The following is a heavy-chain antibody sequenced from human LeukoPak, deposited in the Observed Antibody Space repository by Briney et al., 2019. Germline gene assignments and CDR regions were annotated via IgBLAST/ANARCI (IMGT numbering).Heavy chain of an antibody. CDR3: ARDPGSGWFADAFDI. CDR1: GGTFSSYA. CDR2: IIPIFGTA. Sequence: SVKVSCKASGGTFSSYAISWVRQAPGQGLEWMGGIIPIFGTANYAQKLQGRVTMTTDTSTSTAYMELRSLRSDDTAVYYCARDPGSGWFADAFDIWGQGTMVTVSS. D-gene: IGHD6-19*01. V-gene: IGHV1-69*05. J-gene: IGHJ3*02.